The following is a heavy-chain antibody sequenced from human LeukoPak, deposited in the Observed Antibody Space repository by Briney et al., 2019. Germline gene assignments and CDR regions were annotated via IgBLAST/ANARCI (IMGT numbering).Heavy chain of an antibody. CDR2: IDYSGST. Sequence: SETLSLTCTVPGGSISSDYWCWIRQPPGKGLEWIGYIDYSGSTNYNPSLKGRVTISRDTSKNQFSLKVSSVTAADTAVYYCAGRQDSSGYYYAKWGQGTLVTVSS. J-gene: IGHJ4*02. D-gene: IGHD3-22*01. V-gene: IGHV4-59*01. CDR1: GGSISSDY. CDR3: AGRQDSSGYYYAK.